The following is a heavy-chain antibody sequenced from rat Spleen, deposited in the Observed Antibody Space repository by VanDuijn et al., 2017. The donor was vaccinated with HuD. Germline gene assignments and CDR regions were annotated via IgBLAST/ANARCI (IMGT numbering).Heavy chain of an antibody. Sequence: EVQLVESGGGLVPPGRSLKLSCAVSGFIFSDFGMHWIRQAPTRGLEWVASINTGSTNTFYRDSVKGRFTISRHNAENTVYLQMNSLRSEDTATYYCTRNWDYWGQGVMVTVSS. CDR3: TRNWDY. D-gene: IGHD5-1*01. CDR1: GFIFSDFG. V-gene: IGHV5S13*01. CDR2: INTGSTNT. J-gene: IGHJ2*01.